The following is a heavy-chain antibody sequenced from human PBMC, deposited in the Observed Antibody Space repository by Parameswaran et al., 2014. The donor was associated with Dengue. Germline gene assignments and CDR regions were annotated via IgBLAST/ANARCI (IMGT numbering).Heavy chain of an antibody. Sequence: VRQAPGQGLEWMGWISAYNGNTNYAQKLQGRVTMTTDTSTSTAYMELRSLRSDDTAVYYCARGTSYDFWSGYLYYYGTDVWGQGTTVTVSS. J-gene: IGHJ6*02. V-gene: IGHV1-18*01. D-gene: IGHD3-3*01. CDR2: ISAYNGNT. CDR3: ARGTSYDFWSGYLYYYGTDV.